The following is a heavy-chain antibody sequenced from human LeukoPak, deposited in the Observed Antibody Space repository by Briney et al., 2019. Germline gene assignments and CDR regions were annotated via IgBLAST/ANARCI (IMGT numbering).Heavy chain of an antibody. CDR1: GFTFSSYA. J-gene: IGHJ6*02. CDR2: ISGSGGGT. D-gene: IGHD3-3*01. CDR3: ARDLRYFWSGYYRDYYYYGMDV. Sequence: GRSLRLSCAASGFTFSSYAMSWVRQAPGKGLEWVSGISGSGGGTYYADSVKGRFTISRDNSKNTLYLQMNSLRAEDTAVYYCARDLRYFWSGYYRDYYYYGMDVWGQGTTVTVSS. V-gene: IGHV3-23*01.